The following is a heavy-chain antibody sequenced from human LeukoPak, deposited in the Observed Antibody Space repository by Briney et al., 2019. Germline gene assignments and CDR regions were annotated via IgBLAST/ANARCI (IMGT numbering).Heavy chain of an antibody. CDR2: IKQDGSVQ. CDR3: ARDGIMTYAFDI. CDR1: GFTFSSYW. D-gene: IGHD1-1*01. J-gene: IGHJ3*02. Sequence: PGGSLRLSCSASGFTFSSYWMSWVRQAPGKGLEWMANIKQDGSVQNYVDSVKGRFTISRDNAKDSLFLQLNNLRAEDMAVYFCARDGIMTYAFDIWGQGTKVTVSP. V-gene: IGHV3-7*01.